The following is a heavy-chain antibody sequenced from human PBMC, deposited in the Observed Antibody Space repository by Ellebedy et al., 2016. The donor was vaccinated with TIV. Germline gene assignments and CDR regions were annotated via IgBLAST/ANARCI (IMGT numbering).Heavy chain of an antibody. CDR2: ISYDGSNK. J-gene: IGHJ4*02. CDR1: GFTFSSYG. Sequence: GESLKISCAASGFTFSSYGMHWVRQAPGKGLEWVAVISYDGSNKYYADSVKGRFTISRDNSKNTLYLQMNSLRAEDTAVYYCAKDGIVDYFDYWGQGTLVTVSS. CDR3: AKDGIVDYFDY. D-gene: IGHD1-1*01. V-gene: IGHV3-30*18.